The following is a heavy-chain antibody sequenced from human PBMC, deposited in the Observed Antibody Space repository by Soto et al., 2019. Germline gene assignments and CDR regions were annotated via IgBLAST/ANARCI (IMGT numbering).Heavy chain of an antibody. Sequence: PGGSLRLSCAPSGFIFSNYAMSRVSQARGKGLEWVSAISGSGADTYYTESVKGRFTISRDNFKNTLYLQMNSLRAEDSAVYYCGKDTGRGGGSVFDYWGQGTLVTVAS. CDR1: GFIFSNYA. CDR2: ISGSGADT. J-gene: IGHJ4*02. CDR3: GKDTGRGGGSVFDY. D-gene: IGHD2-15*01. V-gene: IGHV3-23*01.